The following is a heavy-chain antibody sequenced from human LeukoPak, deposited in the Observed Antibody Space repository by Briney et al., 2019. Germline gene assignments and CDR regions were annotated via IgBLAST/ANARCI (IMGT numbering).Heavy chain of an antibody. V-gene: IGHV3-23*01. CDR3: LKLRGKNYET. J-gene: IGHJ5*02. CDR2: ITVSGAGT. CDR1: GFTFSNYG. Sequence: GGSLRLSCAASGFTFSNYGMSWVRQAPGKGLEWVSTITVSGAGTSYPDSVKGRFIISRDSSKSTVYLQMNSLRVEDTAIYYCLKLRGKNYETWAQGFLATVSS. D-gene: IGHD3-22*01.